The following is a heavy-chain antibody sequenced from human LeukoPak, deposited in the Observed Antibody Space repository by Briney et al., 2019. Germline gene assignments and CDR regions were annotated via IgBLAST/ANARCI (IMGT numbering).Heavy chain of an antibody. Sequence: PSATLSLTCTVSGGSIRNYYWSWIRPPAGKRLEWIGRIYTSGSTNYNPSLKSRLTMSVDTSKNQFSLKLSSVTAADTAVYYCAREPVWESPMDVWGQGTTVTVSS. CDR1: GGSIRNYY. CDR2: IYTSGST. D-gene: IGHD1-26*01. CDR3: AREPVWESPMDV. J-gene: IGHJ6*02. V-gene: IGHV4-4*07.